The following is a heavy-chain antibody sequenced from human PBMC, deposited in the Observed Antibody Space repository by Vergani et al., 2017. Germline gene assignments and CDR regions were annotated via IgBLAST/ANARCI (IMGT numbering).Heavy chain of an antibody. CDR3: ARGTAVAGDAFDI. J-gene: IGHJ3*02. CDR1: GGSISSYY. V-gene: IGHV4-59*01. CDR2: IYYSGST. D-gene: IGHD6-19*01. Sequence: QVQLQESGPGLVKPSETLSLTCTVSGGSISSYYWSWIRQPPGKGLEWIGYIYYSGSTNYNPSLKSRVTIAVDTSKNQFSLKLSSVTAADTAVYYCARGTAVAGDAFDIWGQGTMVTVSS.